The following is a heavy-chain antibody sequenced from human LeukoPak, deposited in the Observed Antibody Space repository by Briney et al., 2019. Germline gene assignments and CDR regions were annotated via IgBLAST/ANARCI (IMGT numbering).Heavy chain of an antibody. D-gene: IGHD6-13*01. CDR3: ARGAAAGFYFDY. J-gene: IGHJ4*02. Sequence: GRSLRLSCAASGFTLSSYAMHWVRQAPGKGLEWVAVISYDGSNKYYADSVKGRFTISRDNSKNTLYLQMNSLRAEDTAVYYCARGAAAGFYFDYWGQGTLVTVSS. CDR2: ISYDGSNK. CDR1: GFTLSSYA. V-gene: IGHV3-30-3*01.